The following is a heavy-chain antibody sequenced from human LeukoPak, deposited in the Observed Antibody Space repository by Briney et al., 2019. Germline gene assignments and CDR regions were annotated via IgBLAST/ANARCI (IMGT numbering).Heavy chain of an antibody. Sequence: SETLSLTCSVSGGSISSSNYYWDWIRQPPGKGLEWIGSIYSSGSTYYNPSLKSRVTLSVDTSKNQFSLKLRSVTAADTAVYYCARGLGGSGSYYNGGSWFDPWGQGTLVTVSS. CDR2: IYSSGST. D-gene: IGHD3-10*01. CDR1: GGSISSSNYY. V-gene: IGHV4-39*07. CDR3: ARGLGGSGSYYNGGSWFDP. J-gene: IGHJ5*02.